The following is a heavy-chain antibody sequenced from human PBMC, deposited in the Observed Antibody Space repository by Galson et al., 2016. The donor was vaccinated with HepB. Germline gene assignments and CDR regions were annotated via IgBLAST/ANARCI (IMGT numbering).Heavy chain of an antibody. CDR1: GYSFVNYG. CDR2: INTYTGNR. CDR3: ARDRGYCGGGTCYSFEY. D-gene: IGHD2-15*01. V-gene: IGHV1-18*01. Sequence: SVKVSCKASGYSFVNYGISWVRQAPGQGPEWMGWINTYTGNRNSAQKFQGRITMTTDTSTSTAVMELTSLNSDDTAVYYCARDRGYCGGGTCYSFEYWGQGTLVAVSS. J-gene: IGHJ4*02.